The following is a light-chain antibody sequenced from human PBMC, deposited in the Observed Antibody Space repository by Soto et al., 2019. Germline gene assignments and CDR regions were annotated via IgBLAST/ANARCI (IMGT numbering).Light chain of an antibody. J-gene: IGKJ4*01. CDR1: HRVSSY. V-gene: IGKV3D-15*01. CDR2: GAS. Sequence: EIVMTQSPATLSLSPGERVTLSCRASHRVSSYLAWYKQKPGQAPRLLIYGASTRATDIPARFSGSGSGTEFTLTISSLQSEDFAVYYCQQYNNWPPTFGGGTKVDIK. CDR3: QQYNNWPPT.